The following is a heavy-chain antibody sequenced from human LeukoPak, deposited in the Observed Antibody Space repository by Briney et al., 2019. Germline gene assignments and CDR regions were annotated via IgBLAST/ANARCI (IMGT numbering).Heavy chain of an antibody. Sequence: GASVKVSCKASGYTFTGYYMHWVRQAPGQGLEWMGWINTNTGNPTYVQGFTGRFVFSLDTSVSTAYLQISSLKAEDTAVYYCARDTPGLRYWGQGTLVTVSS. CDR2: INTNTGNP. CDR3: ARDTPGLRY. D-gene: IGHD7-27*01. J-gene: IGHJ4*02. CDR1: GYTFTGYY. V-gene: IGHV7-4-1*02.